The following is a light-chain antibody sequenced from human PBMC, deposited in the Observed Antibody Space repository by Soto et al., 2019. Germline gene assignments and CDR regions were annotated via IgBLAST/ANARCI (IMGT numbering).Light chain of an antibody. J-gene: IGKJ2*01. CDR3: QQYNKWPPYT. V-gene: IGKV3-15*01. CDR1: QRVSSN. Sequence: EIVMTQSPATLSVSPGERATLSCRASQRVSSNLAWYQQQPGQAPRLLIYGASTRATGIPARFSGSGSGTECTRTISSLQSEDFAVYYCQQYNKWPPYTFGQGTKLEIK. CDR2: GAS.